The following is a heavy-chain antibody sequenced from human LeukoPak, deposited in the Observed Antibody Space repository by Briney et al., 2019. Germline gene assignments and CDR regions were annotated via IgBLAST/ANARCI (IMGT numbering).Heavy chain of an antibody. CDR1: GVSISNAGYL. CDR3: AKVANYAIDP. CDR2: IYNSGNT. J-gene: IGHJ5*02. D-gene: IGHD1-7*01. Sequence: SETLSLTCTVSGVSISNAGYLWSWIRQPPGKGLEWIGYIYNSGNTNYSPSLKSRVTISEDTSKNQVSLKLSSVTAADTAVYYCAKVANYAIDPWGQGTLVTVSS. V-gene: IGHV4-61*08.